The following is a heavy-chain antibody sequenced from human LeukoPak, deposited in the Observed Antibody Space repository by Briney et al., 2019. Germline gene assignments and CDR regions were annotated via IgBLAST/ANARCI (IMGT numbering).Heavy chain of an antibody. CDR3: AKGFVVYATSRTDAFDI. J-gene: IGHJ3*02. CDR1: GFTFSSYA. V-gene: IGHV3-23*01. Sequence: GGSLRLSCAAPGFTFSSYAMSRIRQAPGKGLEWVSAISGSGGSTYYADSVKGRFTISRDNSKNTLYLQMNSLRAEDTAVYYCAKGFVVYATSRTDAFDIWGQGTMVTVSS. D-gene: IGHD2-8*02. CDR2: ISGSGGST.